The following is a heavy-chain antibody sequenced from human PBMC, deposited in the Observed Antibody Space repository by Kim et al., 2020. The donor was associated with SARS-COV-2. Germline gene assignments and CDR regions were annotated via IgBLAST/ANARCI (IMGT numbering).Heavy chain of an antibody. D-gene: IGHD6-19*01. J-gene: IGHJ4*02. V-gene: IGHV4-39*01. Sequence: SETLSLTCNVSGGSISINTYYWGWIRQPPGKGLEWIGSIYYSGTTYYNPSLRSRVTISVDTSKNQFSLNLSSVTAADTALYYCARYPTSHSIGWYFFDSWGQGTRVTVSS. CDR3: ARYPTSHSIGWYFFDS. CDR1: GGSISINTYY. CDR2: IYYSGTT.